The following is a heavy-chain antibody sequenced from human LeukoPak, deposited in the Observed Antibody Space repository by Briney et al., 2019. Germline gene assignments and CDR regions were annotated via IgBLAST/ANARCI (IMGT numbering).Heavy chain of an antibody. Sequence: ASVKVSCKASGYTFTGYYMHWVRQAPGQGLEWMGWINPNSGGTNYAQKFQGRVTMTRDTSISTAYMELSRLRSDDTAVYYCARRRGYCSSTSCPNWFDPRGQGTLVTVSS. CDR2: INPNSGGT. D-gene: IGHD2-2*03. V-gene: IGHV1-2*02. CDR3: ARRRGYCSSTSCPNWFDP. J-gene: IGHJ5*02. CDR1: GYTFTGYY.